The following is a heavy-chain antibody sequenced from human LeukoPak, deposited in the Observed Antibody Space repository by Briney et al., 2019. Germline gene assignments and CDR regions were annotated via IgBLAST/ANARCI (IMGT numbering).Heavy chain of an antibody. CDR3: ARSGGFDY. Sequence: GGTLRLSCAASGFTFSSYGMSWVRQAPGKGLEWVSAISGSGGSTYYADSVKGRFTISRDNAKNSLYLQMNSLRAEDTAVYYCARSGGFDYWGQGNLVTVSS. CDR2: ISGSGGST. J-gene: IGHJ4*02. CDR1: GFTFSSYG. V-gene: IGHV3-23*01. D-gene: IGHD3-10*01.